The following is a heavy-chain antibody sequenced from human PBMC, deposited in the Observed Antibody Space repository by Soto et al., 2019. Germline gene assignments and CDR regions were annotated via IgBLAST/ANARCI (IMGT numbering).Heavy chain of an antibody. D-gene: IGHD3-16*01. CDR2: IQGGGSI. V-gene: IGHV3-66*01. Sequence: EVLLDESGGGFVQPGGSLRLSCAASGFTVSNNYMTWVRQAPGKGLEWVSVIQGGGSISYADSVMDRFTISRDSSKNTVFLDMNSLRPEDTAVYFCARGEGLGSNALGDWGQGTLVTVSS. J-gene: IGHJ4*02. CDR1: GFTVSNNY. CDR3: ARGEGLGSNALGD.